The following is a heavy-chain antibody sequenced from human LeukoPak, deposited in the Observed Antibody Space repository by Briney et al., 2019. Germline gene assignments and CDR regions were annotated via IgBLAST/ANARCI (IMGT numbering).Heavy chain of an antibody. D-gene: IGHD4-11*01. Sequence: GGTLRLSCAASGFTFSSYGMSWVRQAPGKGLEWVSSISGSGGSTHYADSVKGRFTISRDNSKNTLYLQMNSLRAEDTAVYHCAKGPLDYIHGNHYFVYWGQGTGVSVS. J-gene: IGHJ4*02. CDR3: AKGPLDYIHGNHYFVY. V-gene: IGHV3-23*01. CDR1: GFTFSSYG. CDR2: ISGSGGST.